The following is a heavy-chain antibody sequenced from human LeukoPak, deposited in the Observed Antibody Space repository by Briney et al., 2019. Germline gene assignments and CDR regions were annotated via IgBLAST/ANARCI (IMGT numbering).Heavy chain of an antibody. Sequence: PGGSLRLSCAASGDSFSNFARSWVRQAPGKGLEWVSGISGSGGIIYNRHSVRGRVTISRDNSKTTLSLQMNSLRAEDTAVYYCAIASWLSGPGQFDFWGQGTLVTVSS. CDR1: GDSFSNFA. CDR2: ISGSGGII. V-gene: IGHV3-23*01. D-gene: IGHD3-22*01. J-gene: IGHJ4*02. CDR3: AIASWLSGPGQFDF.